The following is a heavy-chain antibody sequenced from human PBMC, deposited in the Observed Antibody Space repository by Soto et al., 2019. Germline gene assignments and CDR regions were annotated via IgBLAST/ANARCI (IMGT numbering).Heavy chain of an antibody. CDR2: IKQDGSAK. Sequence: VQLVESGGGLVQPGGSLRLSCAASGFTFSSYWMSWVRQAPGKGLEWVANIKQDGSAKYYVDSVKGRFTISRDNAKNSLYLQMNSLRADDTAVYYCASGYCGGGSCYPNWFDPWGQGTLVTVSS. J-gene: IGHJ5*02. D-gene: IGHD2-15*01. CDR3: ASGYCGGGSCYPNWFDP. V-gene: IGHV3-7*01. CDR1: GFTFSSYW.